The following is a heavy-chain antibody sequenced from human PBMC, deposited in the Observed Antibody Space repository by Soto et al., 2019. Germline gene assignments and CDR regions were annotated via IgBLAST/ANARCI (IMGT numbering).Heavy chain of an antibody. CDR2: IYYSGST. D-gene: IGHD6-19*01. CDR3: ARGVGIAVAGSLDY. CDR1: GGSISSYY. Sequence: PSETLSLTCTVSGGSISSYYWSLIRQPPGKGQEWIGYIYYSGSTNYNPSLKSRVTISIDTSKNQFSLKLSSVTAADSVVYYCARGVGIAVAGSLDYWGQGTLVTVSS. V-gene: IGHV4-59*01. J-gene: IGHJ4*02.